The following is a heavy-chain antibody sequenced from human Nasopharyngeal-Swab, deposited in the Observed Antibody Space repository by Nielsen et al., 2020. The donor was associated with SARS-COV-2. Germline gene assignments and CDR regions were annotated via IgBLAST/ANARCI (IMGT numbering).Heavy chain of an antibody. Sequence: ASVKVSCKASGYTFTGYYMHWVRQAPGQGLEWMGRINPNSGGTNYAQKFQGRVTMTRDTSISTAYMELSSLRSNVTAVYYCARARYSSGWYVDYWGQGTLVTVSS. CDR1: GYTFTGYY. CDR3: ARARYSSGWYVDY. CDR2: INPNSGGT. J-gene: IGHJ4*02. V-gene: IGHV1-2*06. D-gene: IGHD6-19*01.